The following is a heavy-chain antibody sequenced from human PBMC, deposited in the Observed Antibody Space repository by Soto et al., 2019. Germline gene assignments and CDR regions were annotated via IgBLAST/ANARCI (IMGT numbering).Heavy chain of an antibody. CDR2: INAGNGNT. J-gene: IGHJ6*02. CDR3: ARTVRNFWSGTDNFYYGMDV. CDR1: GYTFTSYA. V-gene: IGHV1-3*01. Sequence: GASVKVSCKASGYTFTSYAMHWVRQAPGQRLEWMGWINAGNGNTKYSQKFQGRVTITRDTSTSTAYMELRSLRSDDTAVYYCARTVRNFWSGTDNFYYGMDVWGQGTTVTVSS. D-gene: IGHD3-3*01.